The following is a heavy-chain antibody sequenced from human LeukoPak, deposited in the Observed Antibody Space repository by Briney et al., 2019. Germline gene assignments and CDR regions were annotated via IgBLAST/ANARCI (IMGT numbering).Heavy chain of an antibody. D-gene: IGHD2-2*01. CDR3: ARGKRVVPAAKAYYYGMDV. Sequence: SETLSLTCAVYGGSFSGYYWSWIRQPPGKGLEWIGEINHSGSTNNNPSLTSRVTISVDTSKNQFSLKLSSVTAADTAVYYCARGKRVVPAAKAYYYGMDVWGKGTTVTVSS. CDR2: INHSGST. J-gene: IGHJ6*04. V-gene: IGHV4-34*01. CDR1: GGSFSGYY.